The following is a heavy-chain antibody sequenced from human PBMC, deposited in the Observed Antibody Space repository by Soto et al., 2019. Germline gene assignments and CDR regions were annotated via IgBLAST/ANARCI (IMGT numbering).Heavy chain of an antibody. CDR3: ARGRVPSAIFDWFDP. D-gene: IGHD2-2*01. J-gene: IGHJ5*02. CDR2: IWSDGSTE. CDR1: GFTFDRYG. V-gene: IGHV3-33*01. Sequence: LRLSCAASGFTFDRYGIHWVRQAPGKGLEWVAVIWSDGSTEYYADSVKGRFTISRDNSKNTMYLQMNSLRGEDTGVYYCARGRVPSAIFDWFDPWGQGTLVTVSS.